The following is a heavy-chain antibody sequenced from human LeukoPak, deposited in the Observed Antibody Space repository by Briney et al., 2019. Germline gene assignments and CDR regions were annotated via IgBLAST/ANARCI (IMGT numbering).Heavy chain of an antibody. V-gene: IGHV3-53*01. CDR3: ARDSSSHYYFDY. D-gene: IGHD2-2*01. CDR2: IYSGGTT. Sequence: GGSLRLSCVASGFIVSSNHMNWVRQAPGKGLEWVSIIYSGGTTHYGDSVKGRFSISRDNSQNTLYLQMNSLRAEDTAAHYCARDSSSHYYFDYWGQGTLVTVSS. J-gene: IGHJ4*02. CDR1: GFIVSSNH.